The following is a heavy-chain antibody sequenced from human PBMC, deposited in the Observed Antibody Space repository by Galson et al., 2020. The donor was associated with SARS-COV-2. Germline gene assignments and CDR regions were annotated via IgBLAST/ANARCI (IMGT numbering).Heavy chain of an antibody. CDR3: ARDRWGYCSGGGFSNWFDP. CDR2: TYYRSKWYN. D-gene: IGHD2-15*01. Sequence: SETLSLTCAISGDSVSSNSAAWNWIRQSPSRGLEWLGRTYYRSKWYNDYAVSVKSRITINPDTSKNQFSLQLNSVTPEDTAVYYCARDRWGYCSGGGFSNWFDPWGQGTLVTVAS. J-gene: IGHJ5*02. V-gene: IGHV6-1*01. CDR1: GDSVSSNSAA.